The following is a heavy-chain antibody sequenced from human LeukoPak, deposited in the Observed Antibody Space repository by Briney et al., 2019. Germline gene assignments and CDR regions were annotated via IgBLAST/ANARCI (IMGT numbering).Heavy chain of an antibody. CDR1: GFTFTGYL. V-gene: IGHV1-2*02. CDR2: INPNSGAA. J-gene: IGHJ4*02. D-gene: IGHD2-15*01. Sequence: ASVKVSCKTSGFTFTGYLIHWVRQAPGQGLEWMGWINPNSGAANHAQKFQGRVTLTRDTSTSTAYMELSGLSSDDTAVFYCGRDRGIVVAGPFPDYWGQGTLVTVSS. CDR3: GRDRGIVVAGPFPDY.